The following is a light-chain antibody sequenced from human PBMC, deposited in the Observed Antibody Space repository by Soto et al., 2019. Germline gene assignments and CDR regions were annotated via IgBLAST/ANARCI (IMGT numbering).Light chain of an antibody. CDR2: SDR. Sequence: SYELTQPLPVSVALGQTARITCGGNNIGTKNVHWYQQKPGQAPVLVMYSDRNRPSGIPERFSGSNSGNTATLTISRAQAGDEADYYCQVWDSSTALYVFGTGTKVTVL. CDR3: QVWDSSTALYV. J-gene: IGLJ1*01. CDR1: NIGTKN. V-gene: IGLV3-9*01.